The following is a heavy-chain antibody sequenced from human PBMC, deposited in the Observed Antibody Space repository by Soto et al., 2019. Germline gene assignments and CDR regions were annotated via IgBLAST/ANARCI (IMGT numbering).Heavy chain of an antibody. V-gene: IGHV3-66*01. J-gene: IGHJ3*02. CDR1: GFTVSTNY. CDR2: IYSGGST. CDR3: ELYAAGSTGGSFDI. Sequence: GGSLRLSCAVSGFTVSTNYMSWVRQAPGKGLEWVSVIYSGGSTYSADSVKGRFTISRDISKNTLYLQMNSLRVEDTAVYYCELYAAGSTGGSFDISGQGTMVTVSS. D-gene: IGHD2-8*01.